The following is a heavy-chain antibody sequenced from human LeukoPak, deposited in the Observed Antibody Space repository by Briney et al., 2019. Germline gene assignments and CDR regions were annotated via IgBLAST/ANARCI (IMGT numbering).Heavy chain of an antibody. J-gene: IGHJ4*02. Sequence: SETLSLTCTVSGVSISSYYWSWIRQPPGKGLEWIGYIYYSGSTNYNPSLKSRVTISVDTSKNQFSLKLSSVTAADTAVYYCAGAYSSSWYFDYWGQGTLVTVSS. CDR3: AGAYSSSWYFDY. CDR2: IYYSGST. D-gene: IGHD6-13*01. V-gene: IGHV4-59*08. CDR1: GVSISSYY.